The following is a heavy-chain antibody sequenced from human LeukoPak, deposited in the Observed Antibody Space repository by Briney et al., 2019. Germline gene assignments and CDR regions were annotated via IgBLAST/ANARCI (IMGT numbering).Heavy chain of an antibody. V-gene: IGHV1-24*01. D-gene: IGHD1-26*01. Sequence: ASVKVSCKVSGYTLTELSMHWVRQAPGKGLEWMGGFDPEDGETIYAQKFQGRVTMTEDTSTDTAYMELSSLRSEDTAVYYCATGGATTTRYYFDYWGQGTLVTVSS. J-gene: IGHJ4*02. CDR3: ATGGATTTRYYFDY. CDR1: GYTLTELS. CDR2: FDPEDGET.